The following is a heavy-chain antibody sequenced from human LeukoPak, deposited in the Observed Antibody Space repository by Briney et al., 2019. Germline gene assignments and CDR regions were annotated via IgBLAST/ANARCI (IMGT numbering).Heavy chain of an antibody. CDR2: INPSGGST. D-gene: IGHD5-24*01. V-gene: IGHV1-46*01. Sequence: ASVKVSCKASGYTFTSYYMHWVRQAPGQGLEWMGIINPSGGSTSYAQKFQGGVTMTRDTSTSTVYMELSSLRSEDTAVYYCARAMADDAFDIWGQGTMVTVSS. J-gene: IGHJ3*02. CDR1: GYTFTSYY. CDR3: ARAMADDAFDI.